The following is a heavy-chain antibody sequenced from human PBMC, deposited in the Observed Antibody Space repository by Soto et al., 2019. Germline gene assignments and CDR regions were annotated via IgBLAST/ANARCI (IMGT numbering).Heavy chain of an antibody. CDR2: IKTSAGGGAT. Sequence: EVQLVESAGGLVKPGGSLRLSCVASGFSFNEAWMNWVRQAPGEGLEWVGRIKTSAGGGATGYAANVQGRFTSSRDDSRNALYLHMNSLRTEDTAIYYCTTGSVEGIWGQGPRVTVSS. J-gene: IGHJ6*02. V-gene: IGHV3-15*07. CDR1: GFSFNEAW. CDR3: TTGSVEGI. D-gene: IGHD2-15*01.